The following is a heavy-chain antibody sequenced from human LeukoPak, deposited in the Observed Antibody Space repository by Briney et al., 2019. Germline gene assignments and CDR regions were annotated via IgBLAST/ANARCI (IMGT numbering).Heavy chain of an antibody. CDR1: GGSISSYY. V-gene: IGHV4-59*01. D-gene: IGHD2-2*02. CDR3: ARHTSAMAGSFDY. J-gene: IGHJ4*02. CDR2: IYYSGST. Sequence: TSETLSLTCTVSGGSISSYYWNWIRQPPVQGLEWIGYIYYSGSTNYNPSLKSRVTISVDTSKNQFSLNLSSVTAADTAVYYCARHTSAMAGSFDYWGQGALVTVSS.